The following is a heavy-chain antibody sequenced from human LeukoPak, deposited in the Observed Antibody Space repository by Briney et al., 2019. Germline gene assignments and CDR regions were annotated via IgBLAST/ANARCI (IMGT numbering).Heavy chain of an antibody. CDR2: ITETGAGT. Sequence: PGGSLRLSCAASGFMFSRYAMIWVRQTPGKGLEWVSAITETGAGTYYADSVKGRFTISRDNAKNSLYLQMNSLRAEDTAVYYCARGTSDYWGQGTLVTVSS. V-gene: IGHV3-23*01. CDR3: ARGTSDY. CDR1: GFMFSRYA. D-gene: IGHD2-2*01. J-gene: IGHJ4*02.